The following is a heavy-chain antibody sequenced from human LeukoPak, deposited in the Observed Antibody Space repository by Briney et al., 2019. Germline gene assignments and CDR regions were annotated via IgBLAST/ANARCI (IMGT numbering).Heavy chain of an antibody. CDR3: ARDLSSWRAFDI. V-gene: IGHV3-7*01. Sequence: GGSLRLSCAASGLIFSSAWMSWVRQAPGKGLEWVANIKEDGSDKNYLDSVEGRFTISRDNAKNSLYLQMNSLRAEDTAVYYCARDLSSWRAFDIWGQGTMVTVSS. J-gene: IGHJ3*02. CDR1: GLIFSSAW. CDR2: IKEDGSDK. D-gene: IGHD6-13*01.